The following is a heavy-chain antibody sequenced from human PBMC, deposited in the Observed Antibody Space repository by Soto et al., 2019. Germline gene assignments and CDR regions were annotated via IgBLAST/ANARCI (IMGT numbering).Heavy chain of an antibody. CDR1: GYSFTSYW. J-gene: IGHJ4*02. CDR2: IDPSDSYT. Sequence: GESLKISCKGSGYSFTSYWISWVRQMPGKGLEWMGRIDPSDSYTNYSPSFQGHVTISADKSISTAYLQWSSLKASDTAMYYCAWTGRSIAARRYFDYWGQGTLVTVS. D-gene: IGHD6-6*01. CDR3: AWTGRSIAARRYFDY. V-gene: IGHV5-10-1*01.